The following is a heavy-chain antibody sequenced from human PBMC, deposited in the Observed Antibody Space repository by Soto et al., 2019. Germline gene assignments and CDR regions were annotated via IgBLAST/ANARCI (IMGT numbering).Heavy chain of an antibody. CDR1: GFTFSTYE. Sequence: PGGSLRLSCAASGFTFSTYEMNWVSQAPGKGLEWIAFIKSSCWTTYYADSVKGRFIISRDNSKNTLYLQMNSLRAEDTAVYYCARGSWDDVTGHYYMDVWGKGTTVTVSS. CDR3: ARGSWDDVTGHYYMDV. D-gene: IGHD1-1*01. CDR2: IKSSCWTT. J-gene: IGHJ6*03. V-gene: IGHV3-48*01.